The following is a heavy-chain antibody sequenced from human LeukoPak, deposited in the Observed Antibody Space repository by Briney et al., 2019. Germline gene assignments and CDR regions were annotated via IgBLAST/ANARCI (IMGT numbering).Heavy chain of an antibody. Sequence: GASVKVSCKASGGTFSSYAISWVRQAPGQGLEWMGGIIPIFGTANYAQKFQGRVTITADESTSTAYMELSSLRSEDTAVYYCAIVGRKDDAVFLTGSWGQGTLVSVSS. D-gene: IGHD2/OR15-2a*01. CDR2: IIPIFGTA. CDR3: AIVGRKDDAVFLTGS. J-gene: IGHJ5*02. CDR1: GGTFSSYA. V-gene: IGHV1-69*13.